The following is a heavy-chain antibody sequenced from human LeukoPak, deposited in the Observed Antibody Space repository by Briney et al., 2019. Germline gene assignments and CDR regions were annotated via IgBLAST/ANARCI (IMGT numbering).Heavy chain of an antibody. D-gene: IGHD6-19*01. J-gene: IGHJ4*02. Sequence: PGGSLRLSCAESGFTFSDYGMHWVRQAPGKGLEWVAVIWYDGTNKYYADSVEGRFTISRDNSKNTLYLQMNSLRAEDTAVYYCARTRYNSGGGDYWGQGTRVTVSP. CDR1: GFTFSDYG. CDR2: IWYDGTNK. V-gene: IGHV3-33*01. CDR3: ARTRYNSGGGDY.